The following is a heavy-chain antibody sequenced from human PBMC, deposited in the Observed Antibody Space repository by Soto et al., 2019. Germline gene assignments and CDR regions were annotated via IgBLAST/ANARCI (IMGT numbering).Heavy chain of an antibody. CDR2: MNPNSGDT. V-gene: IGHV1-8*01. Sequence: QVQLVQSGAEVKKPGASVKVSCKASGYTFTNYDINWVRQATGQGPEWVGWMNPNSGDTGYAQKFQGRVTLTRDTSTSTAYMELSSLTSEDTALYYCARDYGGSSGWFDPWGQGTLVTVSS. J-gene: IGHJ5*02. CDR1: GYTFTNYD. D-gene: IGHD4-17*01. CDR3: ARDYGGSSGWFDP.